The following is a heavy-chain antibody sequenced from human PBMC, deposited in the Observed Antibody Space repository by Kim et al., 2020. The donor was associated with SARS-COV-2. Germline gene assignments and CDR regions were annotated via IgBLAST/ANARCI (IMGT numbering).Heavy chain of an antibody. Sequence: KRYSPSLKSRLTITKDTSKNQVVLTMTNMDPVDTATYYCAHLSQGYETDYWGQGTLVTVSS. D-gene: IGHD5-18*01. CDR3: AHLSQGYETDY. J-gene: IGHJ4*02. CDR2: K. V-gene: IGHV2-5*01.